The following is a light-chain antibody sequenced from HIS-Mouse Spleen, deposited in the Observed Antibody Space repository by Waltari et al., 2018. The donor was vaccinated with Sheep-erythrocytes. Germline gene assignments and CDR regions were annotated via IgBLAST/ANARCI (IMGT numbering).Light chain of an antibody. CDR3: CSYAGSSTPWV. V-gene: IGLV2-23*01. J-gene: IGLJ3*02. CDR2: EGS. Sequence: QSALTQPASVSASPGQSITISCPGTSSYVGSYNLFSWYQQHPGKAPQRMIYEGSKRPSGVSNCFSGSKSGNTASLTISGLQAEDEADYYCCSYAGSSTPWVFGGGTKLTVL. CDR1: SSYVGSYNL.